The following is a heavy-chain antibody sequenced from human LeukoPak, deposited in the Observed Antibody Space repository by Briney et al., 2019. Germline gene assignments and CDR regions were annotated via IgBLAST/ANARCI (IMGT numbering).Heavy chain of an antibody. J-gene: IGHJ5*02. CDR1: GGTFSSYT. CDR3: ARDHAGGYDFSNWFDP. CDR2: IIPILGIA. V-gene: IGHV1-69*04. Sequence: GSSVKVSCKASGGTFSSYTISWVRQAPGQGLEWMGRIIPILGIANYAQKFQGRVTITADKSTSTAYMELSSLRSEDTAVYYCARDHAGGYDFSNWFDPWGQGPLVTVSS. D-gene: IGHD3-3*01.